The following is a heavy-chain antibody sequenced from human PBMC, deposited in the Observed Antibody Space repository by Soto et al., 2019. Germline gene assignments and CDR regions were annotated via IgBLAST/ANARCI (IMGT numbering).Heavy chain of an antibody. J-gene: IGHJ3*02. CDR2: ISYDGRNE. Sequence: GGSLRLSCAASGFTFRNYGMHWVRQAPGKGLEWVAVISYDGRNEYYTDSVKGRFTISRDNSKNTLYLQMNSLIPEDTAVYYCADGDGYNWHAFDIWGQGTMVTVSS. CDR1: GFTFRNYG. D-gene: IGHD5-18*01. V-gene: IGHV3-30*03. CDR3: ADGDGYNWHAFDI.